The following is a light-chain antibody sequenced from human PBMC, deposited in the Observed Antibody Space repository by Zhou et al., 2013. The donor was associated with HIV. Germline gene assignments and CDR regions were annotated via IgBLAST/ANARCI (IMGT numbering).Light chain of an antibody. V-gene: IGKV2-30*02. CDR1: QSLVHSDGSTY. J-gene: IGKJ1*01. Sequence: DVVMTQSPLSLSVTLGQPASISCRSSQSLVHSDGSTYLNWFQQRPGQSPRRLIYKVSERDSGVPDRFSGSGSGTEFTLRIGRVEAEDVAIYFCMQGTHWPPWTFGQGTKVDLK. CDR2: KVS. CDR3: MQGTHWPPWT.